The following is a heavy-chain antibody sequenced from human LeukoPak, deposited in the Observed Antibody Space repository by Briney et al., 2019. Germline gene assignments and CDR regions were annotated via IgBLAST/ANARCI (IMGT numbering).Heavy chain of an antibody. Sequence: ASVKVSCKASGYTFTGYYIHWVRQAPGQGLEWMGWINPNSGGTNYAQKFQGRVTMTRDTSISTAYMELSRLRSDDTAVYYCARARKWELLSDYWGQGTLVTVSS. CDR1: GYTFTGYY. V-gene: IGHV1-2*02. J-gene: IGHJ4*02. D-gene: IGHD1-26*01. CDR2: INPNSGGT. CDR3: ARARKWELLSDY.